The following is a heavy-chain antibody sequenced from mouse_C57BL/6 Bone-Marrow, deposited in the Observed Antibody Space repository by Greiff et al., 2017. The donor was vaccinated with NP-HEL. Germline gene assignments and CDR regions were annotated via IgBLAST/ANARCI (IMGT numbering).Heavy chain of an antibody. CDR3: ARGPI. CDR2: IHPTSGST. V-gene: IGHV1-64*01. CDR1: GYTFTRSW. Sequence: VQLQQPGAELVKPGASVKLSCKASGYTFTRSWMPWVKQRPGQGLEWIGMIHPTSGSTNYNAKFKSKATLTVDKSSSTAYMQLSSLTSEDSAVYYCARGPIWGQGTTLTVSS. J-gene: IGHJ2*01.